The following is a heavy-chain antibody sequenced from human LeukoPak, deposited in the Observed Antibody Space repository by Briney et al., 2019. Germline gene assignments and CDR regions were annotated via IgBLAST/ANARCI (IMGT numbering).Heavy chain of an antibody. CDR3: ARLAEHKLQSYFDY. V-gene: IGHV1-18*04. CDR1: GYPFTSYG. D-gene: IGHD1-26*01. CDR2: INPYNGDT. Sequence: GASVKVSCKTSGYPFTSYGIAWVRQAPGHGLEWMGWINPYNGDTNYAQNVQGGVTLTTDTSTGTASMELRSLTSDDAAVYYCARLAEHKLQSYFDYWGQGSLVTVSS. J-gene: IGHJ4*02.